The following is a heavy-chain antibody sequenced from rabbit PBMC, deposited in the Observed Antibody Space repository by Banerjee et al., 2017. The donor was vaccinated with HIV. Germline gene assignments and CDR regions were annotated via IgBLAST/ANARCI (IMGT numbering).Heavy chain of an antibody. CDR3: ARGSGNSYYYFHL. V-gene: IGHV1S43*01. J-gene: IGHJ4*01. D-gene: IGHD8-1*01. CDR2: IYASSGNT. Sequence: QEQLEESGGGLVKPGGTLTLTCKASGIDFTGYFYICWVRQAPGKGLELIACIYASSGNTWYASWVNGRFTISRSTSLNTVTLQMTNLTGADTATYFCARGSGNSYYYFHLWGPGTLVTVS. CDR1: GIDFTGYFY.